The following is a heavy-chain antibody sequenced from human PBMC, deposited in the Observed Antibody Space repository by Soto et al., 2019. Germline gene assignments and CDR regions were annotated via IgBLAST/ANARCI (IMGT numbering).Heavy chain of an antibody. Sequence: GGSLRLFCAASGFTFSSYAMGWVGQGPGKGLEWVAVVSIGGSTHYADSVRGRLTISRDNSKNTLSLQMNRLTAEDTAVYFCAKRRGAGGHFDYWGQGALGTVSS. CDR3: AKRRGAGGHFDY. D-gene: IGHD2-15*01. CDR1: GFTFSSYA. V-gene: IGHV3-23*01. CDR2: VSIGGST. J-gene: IGHJ4*02.